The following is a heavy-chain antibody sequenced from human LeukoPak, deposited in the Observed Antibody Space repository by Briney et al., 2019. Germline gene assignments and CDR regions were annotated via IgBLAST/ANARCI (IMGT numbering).Heavy chain of an antibody. V-gene: IGHV4-38-2*02. CDR2: IYHSGST. D-gene: IGHD3-22*01. CDR3: ARTSAAMIVGD. CDR1: GYSISNGYY. Sequence: SETLSLTCTVSGYSISNGYYWAWLRQPPGKGLEWIGSIYHSGSTYYNPSLNSRVTISVDTSKNQFSLKLSSVTAADTAVYYCARTSAAMIVGDWGQGTLVTVSS. J-gene: IGHJ4*02.